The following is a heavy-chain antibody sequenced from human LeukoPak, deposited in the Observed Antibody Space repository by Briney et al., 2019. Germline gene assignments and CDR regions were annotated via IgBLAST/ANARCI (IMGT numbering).Heavy chain of an antibody. J-gene: IGHJ4*02. V-gene: IGHV3-33*08. CDR3: ARTGYSSSWYISKMAFDY. Sequence: GGSLRLSCKVSGFTFSSYGMHWVRQAPGKGLEWVAVIWYDGSNKYYADSVKGRFTISRDNSKNTLYLQMNSLRAEDTAVYYCARTGYSSSWYISKMAFDYWGQGTLVTVSS. CDR1: GFTFSSYG. CDR2: IWYDGSNK. D-gene: IGHD6-13*01.